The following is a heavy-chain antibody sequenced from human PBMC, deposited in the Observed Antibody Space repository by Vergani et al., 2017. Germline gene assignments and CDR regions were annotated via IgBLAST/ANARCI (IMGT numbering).Heavy chain of an antibody. Sequence: QVQLQQWGAGPLKPSETLSLTCAVYGGSFSGYYWSWIRQPPGKGLEWIGEINHSGSTNYNPSLKSRVTISVDTSKNQFSLKLSSVTAADTAVYYCARAERFRNYYGSGSYNPFDYWGQGTLVTVSS. CDR2: INHSGST. CDR1: GGSFSGYY. CDR3: ARAERFRNYYGSGSYNPFDY. V-gene: IGHV4-34*01. D-gene: IGHD3-10*01. J-gene: IGHJ4*02.